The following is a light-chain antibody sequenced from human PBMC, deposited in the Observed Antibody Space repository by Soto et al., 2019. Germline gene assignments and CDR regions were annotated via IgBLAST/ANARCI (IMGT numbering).Light chain of an antibody. CDR3: CSFTSSNTHV. CDR1: SSDFGNYNL. Sequence: HSVLTKPASVSGSAGQSITISCTGTSSDFGNYNLVSWYQQHPGKVPKLILFEVNKRPSGVSGRFSGSKSGNTASLTISGLQAEDEADYYCCSFTSSNTHVFGPGTKVTVL. V-gene: IGLV2-23*02. CDR2: EVN. J-gene: IGLJ1*01.